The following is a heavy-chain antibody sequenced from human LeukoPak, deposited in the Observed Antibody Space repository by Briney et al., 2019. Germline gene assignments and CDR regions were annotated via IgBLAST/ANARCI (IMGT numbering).Heavy chain of an antibody. CDR3: ARHPFATPFDH. Sequence: GGSLRLSCAASGFTFSSYSMNWVRQAPGKGLEWVSSISSSSSYIYYADSVKGRFTISRDNAKNSLYLQMNSLRAEDTAVYYCARHPFATPFDHWGRGILVTVSS. V-gene: IGHV3-21*01. CDR1: GFTFSSYS. J-gene: IGHJ4*02. CDR2: ISSSSSYI.